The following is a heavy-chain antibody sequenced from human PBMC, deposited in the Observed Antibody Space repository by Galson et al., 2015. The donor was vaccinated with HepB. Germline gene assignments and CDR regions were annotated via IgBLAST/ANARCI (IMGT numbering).Heavy chain of an antibody. V-gene: IGHV1-8*01. J-gene: IGHJ6*03. D-gene: IGHD3-3*01. CDR1: GYTFTSYE. Sequence: SLKVSCKASGYTFTSYEINWVRQATGQGLEWMGWMNPNSGKTGYAQKFQGRVTMTRNTPISTAYMELSSLRSEDTAVYYCARENFWSGYYHGYYYYYYLDVWGKGTTVTVSS. CDR3: ARENFWSGYYHGYYYYYYLDV. CDR2: MNPNSGKT.